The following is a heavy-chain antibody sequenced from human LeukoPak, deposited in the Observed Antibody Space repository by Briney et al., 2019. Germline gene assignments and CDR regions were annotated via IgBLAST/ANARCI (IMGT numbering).Heavy chain of an antibody. Sequence: GGSLRLSCAASGFTFSSYSMNWVRQAPGKGLEWVSSISSSSSYIYYADSVKGRFTISRDNAKNSLYLQMNSLRAEDTAVYYCARYGSDLYYYDSSGYLDYWGQGTLVTVSS. CDR3: ARYGSDLYYYDSSGYLDY. J-gene: IGHJ4*02. CDR2: ISSSSSYI. CDR1: GFTFSSYS. V-gene: IGHV3-21*01. D-gene: IGHD3-22*01.